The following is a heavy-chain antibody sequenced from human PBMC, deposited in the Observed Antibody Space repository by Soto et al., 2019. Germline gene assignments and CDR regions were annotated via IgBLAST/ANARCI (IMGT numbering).Heavy chain of an antibody. J-gene: IGHJ4*02. V-gene: IGHV1-69*09. CDR3: AAPACAATGCTPSHNLAH. CDR1: GGTFVRHV. Sequence: QVQLVHSGAEVKKPESSVKVSCKTSGGTFVRHVISWVRQAPGQGPEWMGKINPLSGIPNYAQKFQDRVTFTADTDSSTAYMELSSLRSDDTAVYYCAAPACAATGCTPSHNLAHWAQGTLVTVSS. CDR2: INPLSGIP. D-gene: IGHD2-2*01.